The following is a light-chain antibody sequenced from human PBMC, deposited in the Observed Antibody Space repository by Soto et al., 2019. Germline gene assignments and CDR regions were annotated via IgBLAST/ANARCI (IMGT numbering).Light chain of an antibody. CDR3: GTLDTSLSTVV. CDR2: DNN. V-gene: IGLV1-51*01. Sequence: QSVLTQPPSVSAAPGQKVTISCSGGSSNIGDNYVSWYQQLPGTAPKFLIYDNNKRPSGIPDRFSGSKSGTSATLGIAGLQTVDEADYYCGTLDTSLSTVVFGGGTPLTVL. CDR1: SSNIGDNY. J-gene: IGLJ3*02.